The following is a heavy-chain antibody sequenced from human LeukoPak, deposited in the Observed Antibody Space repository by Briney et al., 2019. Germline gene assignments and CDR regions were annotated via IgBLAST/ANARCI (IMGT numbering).Heavy chain of an antibody. V-gene: IGHV3-11*04. Sequence: GGSLRLSCAASGFTVSSNEMSWIRQAPRKGLEWVSYISSSGSTIYYADSVKGRFTISRDNAKNSLYLQMNSLRAEDTAVYYCARDLSRYSYGYGYWGRGTLVTVSS. CDR1: GFTVSSNE. CDR2: ISSSGSTI. CDR3: ARDLSRYSYGYGY. D-gene: IGHD5-18*01. J-gene: IGHJ4*02.